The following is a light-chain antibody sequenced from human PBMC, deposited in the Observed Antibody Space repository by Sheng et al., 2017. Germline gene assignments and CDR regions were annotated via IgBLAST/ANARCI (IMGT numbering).Light chain of an antibody. CDR2: QDN. Sequence: SYELTQPPSLSVSPGQTASITCSGEKLGDRYTSWYQQKAGQSPLLVIYQDNRRPSGIPERFSGSNSGNTATLTISGTQALDEAAYYCQAWDSSVVFGGGTKLTVL. CDR1: KLGDRY. J-gene: IGLJ2*01. CDR3: QAWDSSVV. V-gene: IGLV3-1*01.